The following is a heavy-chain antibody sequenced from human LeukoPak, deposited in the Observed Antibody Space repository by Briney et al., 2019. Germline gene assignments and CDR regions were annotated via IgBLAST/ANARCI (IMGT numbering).Heavy chain of an antibody. D-gene: IGHD3-22*01. CDR1: GFTFSSYA. Sequence: GGSLRLSCAASGFTFSSYAMSWVRQAPGKGLEWVSAISGSGGSTYYADSVKGRFTISRDNSKNTLYLQMNSLRAEDTAVYYCAKALRYYYDSSGYYYSDYWGQGTLVTVSS. V-gene: IGHV3-23*01. CDR2: ISGSGGST. J-gene: IGHJ4*02. CDR3: AKALRYYYDSSGYYYSDY.